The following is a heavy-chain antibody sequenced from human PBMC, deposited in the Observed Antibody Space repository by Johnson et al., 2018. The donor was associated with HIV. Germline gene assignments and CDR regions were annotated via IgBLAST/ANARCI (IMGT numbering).Heavy chain of an antibody. CDR3: ARGQLWLLDDALDI. V-gene: IGHV3-66*02. Sequence: VQLVESGGGVVQPGKSLRLSCAASGFTVSSNHMTWVRQAPGKGLEWVSVIYTGDSTYYADSVKGRFTISRDNSKNTLYLQMNSLRAEDTAIYYCARGQLWLLDDALDIWGQGTMVTVSS. CDR2: IYTGDST. D-gene: IGHD5-18*01. CDR1: GFTVSSNH. J-gene: IGHJ3*02.